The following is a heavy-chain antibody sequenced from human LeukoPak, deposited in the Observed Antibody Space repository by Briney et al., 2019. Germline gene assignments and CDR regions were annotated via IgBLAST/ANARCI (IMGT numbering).Heavy chain of an antibody. CDR1: GFTFSSYA. Sequence: PGGSLRLSCAASGFTFSSYAMSWVRQAPGKGLEWVSDLSGSGANTYYADSVKGRFTISRDNSKNTLYLQVNSLRAEDTAVYYCAKGVGCSGGTCYSGHGMDVWGQGTTVTVSS. V-gene: IGHV3-23*01. CDR2: LSGSGANT. J-gene: IGHJ6*02. D-gene: IGHD2-15*01. CDR3: AKGVGCSGGTCYSGHGMDV.